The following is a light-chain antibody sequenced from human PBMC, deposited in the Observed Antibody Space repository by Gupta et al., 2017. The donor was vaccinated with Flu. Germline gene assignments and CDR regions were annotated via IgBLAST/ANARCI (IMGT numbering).Light chain of an antibody. Sequence: DIQMTQSPSSLSASVGDRVTITCRASQTISNYLNWYQQTPGKAPRLLIYSASSLQSGVPSRFSASGSGTDFTLTINRRQPEDFATYYCQQSDSPLHLTFGHGTKVDMK. V-gene: IGKV1-39*01. CDR1: QTISNY. CDR3: QQSDSPLHLT. CDR2: SAS. J-gene: IGKJ3*01.